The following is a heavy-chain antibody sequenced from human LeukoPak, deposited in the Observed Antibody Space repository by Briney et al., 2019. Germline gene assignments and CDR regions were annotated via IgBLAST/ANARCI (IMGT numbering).Heavy chain of an antibody. CDR3: ARDSGTTGEVKFDP. CDR1: GGSISSGSYY. CDR2: IYTSGST. J-gene: IGHJ5*02. Sequence: PSETLSLTCTVSGGSISSGSYYWSWIRQPAGKGLEWIGRIYTSGSTNYNPSLKSRVTMSIDTSTNQLSLKLSSVTAADTAVYYCARDSGTTGEVKFDPWGPGNPGRRLL. V-gene: IGHV4-61*02. D-gene: IGHD3-10*01.